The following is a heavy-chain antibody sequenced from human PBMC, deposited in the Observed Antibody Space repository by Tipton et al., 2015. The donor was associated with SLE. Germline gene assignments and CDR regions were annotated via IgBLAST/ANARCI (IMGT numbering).Heavy chain of an antibody. CDR3: AKAPDY. Sequence: TLSLTCIVSGDSISRSNYYWGWIRQPPGKGLEWIGSLYNSGSTYYNPSLKSRVTISVDPSKRQFSLNLSPVTAADTAIYYCAKAPDYWGQGTLVTVSS. CDR1: GDSISRSNYY. V-gene: IGHV4-39*07. J-gene: IGHJ4*02. CDR2: LYNSGST.